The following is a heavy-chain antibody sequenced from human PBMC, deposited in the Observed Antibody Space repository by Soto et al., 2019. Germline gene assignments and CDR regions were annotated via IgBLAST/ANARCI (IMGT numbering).Heavy chain of an antibody. Sequence: EVQLVESGGGLVQPRRSLRLSCAASGFTFSRYAMNWVRQAPGKGLEWVSYISVGGGSIFYADSVKGRFTISRDDAQNSVYLQMNTLRDEDTALYYCVRHDQWAFDVWGQGTMVIVSS. D-gene: IGHD6-19*01. J-gene: IGHJ3*01. CDR2: ISVGGGSI. CDR3: VRHDQWAFDV. V-gene: IGHV3-48*02. CDR1: GFTFSRYA.